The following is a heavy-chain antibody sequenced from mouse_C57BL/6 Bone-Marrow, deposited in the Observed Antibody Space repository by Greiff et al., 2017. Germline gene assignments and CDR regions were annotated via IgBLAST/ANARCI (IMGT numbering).Heavy chain of an antibody. CDR1: EYEFPSHD. CDR3: ARQGDYDGGFAY. V-gene: IGHV5-2*01. D-gene: IGHD2-4*01. J-gene: IGHJ3*01. CDR2: INSDGGST. Sequence: EVQVVESGGGLVQPGESLKLSCESNEYEFPSHDMSWVRKTPEKRLELVAAINSDGGSTYYPDTMERRFIISRDNTKKTLYLQMSSLRSEDTAVYYCARQGDYDGGFAYWGQGTLVTVSA.